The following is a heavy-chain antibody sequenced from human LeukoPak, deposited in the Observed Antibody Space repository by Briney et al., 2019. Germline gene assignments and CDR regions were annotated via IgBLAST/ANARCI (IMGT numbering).Heavy chain of an antibody. V-gene: IGHV3-21*01. D-gene: IGHD6-6*01. Sequence: GGSLRLSCAASGFTFSNYGMNWVRQAPGKGREWVSSISSSSSYIYYADSVKGRFTISRDNAKNSLYLQMNSLRAEDTAVYYCARRAGIAARQGYYYMDVWGKGTTVTVSS. CDR3: ARRAGIAARQGYYYMDV. CDR2: ISSSSSYI. J-gene: IGHJ6*03. CDR1: GFTFSNYG.